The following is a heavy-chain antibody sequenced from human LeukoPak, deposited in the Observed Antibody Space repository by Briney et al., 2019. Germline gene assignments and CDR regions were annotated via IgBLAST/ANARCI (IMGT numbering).Heavy chain of an antibody. D-gene: IGHD5-24*01. CDR2: MNPNSGNT. J-gene: IGHJ4*02. CDR3: ARGPRDGYSEAY. Sequence: WASVKVSCKASGGTFSRYAISWVRQATGQGLEWMGWMNPNSGNTGYAQKFQGRGTITRNTSISTAYMELSSLRSEDTAVYYCARGPRDGYSEAYWGQGTLVTVSS. V-gene: IGHV1-8*03. CDR1: GGTFSRYA.